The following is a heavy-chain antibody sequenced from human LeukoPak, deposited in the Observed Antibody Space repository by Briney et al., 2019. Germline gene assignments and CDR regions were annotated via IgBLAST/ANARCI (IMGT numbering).Heavy chain of an antibody. CDR3: ARGWTYGDLNWFDP. J-gene: IGHJ5*02. Sequence: PSETLSLTCTVSGGSISSYYWSWIRQPPGKGLEWIGYIYYSGSTNYNPSLKSRVTISVDTSKNQFSLKLSSVTAADTAVYYCARGWTYGDLNWFDPWGQGTLVTVSS. V-gene: IGHV4-59*01. CDR2: IYYSGST. CDR1: GGSISSYY. D-gene: IGHD4-17*01.